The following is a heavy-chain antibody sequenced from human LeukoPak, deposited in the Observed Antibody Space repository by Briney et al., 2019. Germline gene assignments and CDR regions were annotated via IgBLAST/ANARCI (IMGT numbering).Heavy chain of an antibody. D-gene: IGHD6-13*01. CDR1: EYSFPNYC. Sequence: GESLKFSCKHSEYSFPNYCICWVRPMPGKGLEWMGIIYPDDSDTRYSPSFKGKGTISADKHISTAYLQWRSLKASDTAMYYCAIGRGGQQLGDYWGQGTLVTVSS. CDR2: IYPDDSDT. V-gene: IGHV5-51*04. CDR3: AIGRGGQQLGDY. J-gene: IGHJ4*02.